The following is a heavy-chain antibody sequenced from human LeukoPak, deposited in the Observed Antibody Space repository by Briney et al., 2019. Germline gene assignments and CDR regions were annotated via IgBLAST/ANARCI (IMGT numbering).Heavy chain of an antibody. CDR2: IYYSGST. Sequence: SETLPLTCTVSGGSISSYYWSWIRQPPGKGLEWIGYIYYSGSTNYNPSLKSRVTISVDTSKNQFSLKLSSVTAADTAVYYCARGSSLIAAAGIIDYWGQGTLVTVSS. CDR1: GGSISSYY. CDR3: ARGSSLIAAAGIIDY. D-gene: IGHD6-13*01. V-gene: IGHV4-59*01. J-gene: IGHJ4*02.